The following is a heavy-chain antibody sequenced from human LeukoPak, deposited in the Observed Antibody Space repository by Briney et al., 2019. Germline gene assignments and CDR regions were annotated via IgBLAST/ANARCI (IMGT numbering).Heavy chain of an antibody. D-gene: IGHD2-2*02. CDR3: ANYCSSSSCHIRRAFDI. J-gene: IGHJ3*02. Sequence: SETLSLTCTVSDGSLSSSSYYWGWIRQPPGKGLEWIGTIYYSGSTYYSPSLKSRVAISVDTSKNQFSLKLSSVTAADTAVYYCANYCSSSSCHIRRAFDIWGQGTMVTVSS. CDR2: IYYSGST. V-gene: IGHV4-39*01. CDR1: DGSLSSSSYY.